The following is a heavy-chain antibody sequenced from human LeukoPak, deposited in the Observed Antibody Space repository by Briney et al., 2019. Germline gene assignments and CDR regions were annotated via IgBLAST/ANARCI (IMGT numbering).Heavy chain of an antibody. CDR2: INHSGST. Sequence: SETLSLTCAVYGGSFSGYYWSWIRQPPGKGLEWIGEINHSGSTNYNPSLKSRVTISVDTSKNQFSLKLSSVTAADTAVYYCARDLAGITIFGVVSRAFDYWGQGTLVTVSS. CDR3: ARDLAGITIFGVVSRAFDY. CDR1: GGSFSGYY. D-gene: IGHD3-3*01. V-gene: IGHV4-34*01. J-gene: IGHJ4*02.